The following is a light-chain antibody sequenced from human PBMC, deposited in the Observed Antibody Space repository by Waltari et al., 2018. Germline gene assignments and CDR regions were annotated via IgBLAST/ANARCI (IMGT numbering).Light chain of an antibody. CDR1: SSDVGSYNL. Sequence: QSALTQPASVSGSPGQSITTPCTGTSSDVGSYNLVSWYQQHPGKAPKLMIYEGSKRPSGVSNRFSGSKSGNTASLTISGLQAEDEADYYCCSYAGSSTFVVFGGGTKLTVL. V-gene: IGLV2-23*03. CDR3: CSYAGSSTFVV. CDR2: EGS. J-gene: IGLJ2*01.